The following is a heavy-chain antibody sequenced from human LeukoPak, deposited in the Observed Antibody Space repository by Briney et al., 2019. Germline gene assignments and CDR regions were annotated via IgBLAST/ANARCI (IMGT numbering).Heavy chain of an antibody. CDR1: GFIFSTYG. D-gene: IGHD1-14*01. J-gene: IGHJ4*02. CDR3: ATSSPRNYFDH. Sequence: PGGSLRLSCVASGFIFSTYGLHWVRQSPGRGLEWVAVIWYDGSQRYYADSMKGRFTISRDDSQNTIYLQMDSLRAEDTAVYYCATSSPRNYFDHWGQGTLVTVSS. V-gene: IGHV3-33*01. CDR2: IWYDGSQR.